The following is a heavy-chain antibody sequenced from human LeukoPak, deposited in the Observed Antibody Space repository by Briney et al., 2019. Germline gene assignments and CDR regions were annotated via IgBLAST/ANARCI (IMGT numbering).Heavy chain of an antibody. D-gene: IGHD3-9*01. CDR3: ARVPDVLRYPRFDP. CDR2: IYHSGST. Sequence: SETLSLTCTVSGGSISSGGYFWTWIRQHPGKGLEWIGYIYHSGSTYYNPSLKSRVTISVDRSKNQFSLKLSSVTAADTAVYYCARVPDVLRYPRFDPWGQGTLVTVSS. J-gene: IGHJ5*02. V-gene: IGHV4-30-2*01. CDR1: GGSISSGGYF.